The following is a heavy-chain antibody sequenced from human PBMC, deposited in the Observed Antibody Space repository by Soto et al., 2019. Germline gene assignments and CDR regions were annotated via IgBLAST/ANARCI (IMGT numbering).Heavy chain of an antibody. D-gene: IGHD2-2*01. J-gene: IGHJ6*02. CDR1: GYTFTSYA. CDR3: ARDFCSSTSCYVPTLDYYYYGMDV. Sequence: ASVKVSCKASGYTFTSYAMHWVRQAPGQRLEWMGWINAGNGNTKYSQKFQGRVTITRDTSASTAYMELSSLRSEDTAVYYCARDFCSSTSCYVPTLDYYYYGMDVWGHGTPVT. V-gene: IGHV1-3*01. CDR2: INAGNGNT.